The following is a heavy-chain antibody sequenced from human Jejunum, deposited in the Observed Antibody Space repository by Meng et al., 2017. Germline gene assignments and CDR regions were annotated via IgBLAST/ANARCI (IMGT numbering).Heavy chain of an antibody. CDR1: GGSISSDSNY. V-gene: IGHV4-61*02. CDR2: VFFSGNT. J-gene: IGHJ2*01. CDR3: ARGGSAVAGWYFDL. D-gene: IGHD3-16*01. Sequence: SETLFLTCTVSGGSISSDSNYWSWIRQPAGKGLEWIGRVFFSGNTNYKPSLKSRVTISLDTSKNQFSLKLSSVTAADTAVYFCARGGSAVAGWYFDLWGRGTLVTVSS.